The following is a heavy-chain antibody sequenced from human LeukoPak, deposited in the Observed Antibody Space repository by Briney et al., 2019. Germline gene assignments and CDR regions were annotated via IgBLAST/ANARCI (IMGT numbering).Heavy chain of an antibody. J-gene: IGHJ4*02. CDR1: GFTFSSYS. Sequence: PGGSLRLSCAASGFTFSSYSMNWVRQAPGKGLEWVSYISSSSSTIYYADSVKGRFTISRDNAKNSLYLQMNSLRAEDTAVYYCAREGGTLFDYWGQGTLVTVSS. V-gene: IGHV3-48*04. D-gene: IGHD3-16*01. CDR2: ISSSSSTI. CDR3: AREGGTLFDY.